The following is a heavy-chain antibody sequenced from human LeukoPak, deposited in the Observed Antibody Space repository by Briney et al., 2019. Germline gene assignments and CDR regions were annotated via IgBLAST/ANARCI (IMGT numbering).Heavy chain of an antibody. CDR3: ARDSGRTYSGRRDAFDI. CDR1: GITFSSYS. J-gene: IGHJ3*02. V-gene: IGHV3-21*01. D-gene: IGHD1-26*01. CDR2: ISSSSSYI. Sequence: PGGSLRLSCAASGITFSSYSMNWVRQAPGKGLEWVSSISSSSSYIYYADSVKGRFTISRDNAKNSLYLQMNSLRAEDTAVYYCARDSGRTYSGRRDAFDIWGQGTMVTVSS.